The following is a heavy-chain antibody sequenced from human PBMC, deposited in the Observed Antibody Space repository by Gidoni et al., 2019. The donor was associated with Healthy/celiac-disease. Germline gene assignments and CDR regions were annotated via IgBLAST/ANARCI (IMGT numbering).Heavy chain of an antibody. Sequence: EVQLGETGGGLIEPGGSLRLCWAASGFTVSSTYMRWVRQAPGKGLEWVSVIYSGGSTYSAASVNGLFTISRDNSQNTLYLQLNSLSAEDTAVSYCARLRLDYGDYFDYWGQGTLVTVSS. CDR3: ARLRLDYGDYFDY. D-gene: IGHD4-17*01. CDR2: IYSGGST. CDR1: GFTVSSTY. J-gene: IGHJ4*02. V-gene: IGHV3-53*02.